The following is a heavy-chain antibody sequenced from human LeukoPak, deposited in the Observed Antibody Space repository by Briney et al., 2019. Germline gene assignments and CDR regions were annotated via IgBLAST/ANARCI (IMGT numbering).Heavy chain of an antibody. Sequence: SETLSLTCTVSGGSISSSSYYWGWIRQPPGKGLEWIGSIYYSGSTYYNPSLKSRVAISVDTSKNQFSLKLSSVTAADTAVYYCARHLRARQLAAWGQGTLVTVSS. CDR1: GGSISSSSYY. J-gene: IGHJ4*02. D-gene: IGHD6-13*01. CDR2: IYYSGST. V-gene: IGHV4-39*01. CDR3: ARHLRARQLAA.